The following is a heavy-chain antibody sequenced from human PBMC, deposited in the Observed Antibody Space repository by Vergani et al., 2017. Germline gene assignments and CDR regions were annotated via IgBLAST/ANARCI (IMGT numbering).Heavy chain of an antibody. CDR2: IYYSGST. J-gene: IGHJ4*02. CDR1: GGSISSYY. CDR3: ASNPRLGGDVVDS. Sequence: QVQLQESGPGLVKPSETLSLTCTVSGGSISSYYWSWIRQPPGKGLEWIGYIYYSGSTNYNPSLRRRVTISLDKSKNQFSLKLTSVTAADTAVYFCASNPRLGGDVVDSWGQGTLVTVSS. D-gene: IGHD3-16*01. V-gene: IGHV4-59*12.